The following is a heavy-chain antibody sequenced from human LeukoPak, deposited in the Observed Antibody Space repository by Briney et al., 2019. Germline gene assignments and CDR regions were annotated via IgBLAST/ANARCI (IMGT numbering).Heavy chain of an antibody. V-gene: IGHV1-46*01. CDR2: IYPRDGST. CDR3: ARDQEGFDY. Sequence: APVKISCKASGYTFTSNYIHWVRQAPGQGLEWMGMIYPRDGSTSYAQKFQGRVTVTRDTSTSTVHMELSGLRSEDTAVYYCARDQEGFDYWGQGTLVTVSS. J-gene: IGHJ4*02. CDR1: GYTFTSNY.